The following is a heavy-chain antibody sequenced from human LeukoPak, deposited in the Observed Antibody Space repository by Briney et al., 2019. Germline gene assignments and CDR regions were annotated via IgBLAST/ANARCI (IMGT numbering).Heavy chain of an antibody. CDR2: IYYSGST. CDR1: GGSISSYY. V-gene: IGHV4-59*01. D-gene: IGHD3-10*01. Sequence: SETLSLTCTVSGGSISSYYWSWIRQPPGKGLEWIGYIYYSGSTNYNPSLKSRVTICVDTSKNQFSLKLNSVTAADTAVYYCARATGDRAYYYYYYMDVWGKGTTVTVSS. J-gene: IGHJ6*03. CDR3: ARATGDRAYYYYYYMDV.